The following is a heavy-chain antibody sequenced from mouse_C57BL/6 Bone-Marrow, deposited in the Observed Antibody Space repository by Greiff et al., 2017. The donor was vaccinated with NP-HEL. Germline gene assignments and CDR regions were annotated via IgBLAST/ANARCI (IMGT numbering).Heavy chain of an antibody. Sequence: QVHVKQSGAELVRPGASVKLSCKASGYTFTDYYINWVKQRPGQGLEWIARIYPGSGNTYYNEKFKGKATLTAEKSSSTAYMQLSSLTSEDSAVYFCARGDDPWFAYWGQGTLVTVSA. J-gene: IGHJ3*01. CDR1: GYTFTDYY. CDR3: ARGDDPWFAY. CDR2: IYPGSGNT. V-gene: IGHV1-76*01.